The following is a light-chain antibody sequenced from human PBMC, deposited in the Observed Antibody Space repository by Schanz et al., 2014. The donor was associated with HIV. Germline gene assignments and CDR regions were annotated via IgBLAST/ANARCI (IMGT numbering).Light chain of an antibody. CDR1: QSISSW. CDR2: KAS. V-gene: IGKV1-5*03. Sequence: DIQMTQSPSTLSASVGDRVTITCRASQSISSWLAWYQQKPGKAPKLLIYKASSLESGVPSRFSGSASGTLFTLTISCLQSEDFATYYCQQYYSSPYTFGQGTKLDIK. CDR3: QQYYSSPYT. J-gene: IGKJ2*01.